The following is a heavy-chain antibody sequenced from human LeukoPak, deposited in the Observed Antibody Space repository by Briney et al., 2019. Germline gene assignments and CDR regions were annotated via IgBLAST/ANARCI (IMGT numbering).Heavy chain of an antibody. CDR1: GYSFTDYY. J-gene: IGHJ4*02. CDR2: INPNSGGT. CDR3: ARADRLDGGPYLIGP. D-gene: IGHD2-21*01. Sequence: ASVKVSCKTSGYSFTDYYMRWVRQAPGQGLEWMGWINPNSGGTSSAQKFQGRVTMTRDTSITTVYMEVSWLTSDDTAIYYCARADRLDGGPYLIGPRGQGTLVIVSS. V-gene: IGHV1-2*02.